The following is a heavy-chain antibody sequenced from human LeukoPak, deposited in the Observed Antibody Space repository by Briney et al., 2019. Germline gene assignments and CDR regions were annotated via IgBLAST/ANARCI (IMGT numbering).Heavy chain of an antibody. CDR2: IKKDGSEK. D-gene: IGHD3-3*01. J-gene: IGHJ6*03. CDR1: GFTFSSYW. V-gene: IGHV3-7*03. Sequence: GSLRLSCAVSGFTFSSYWMSWVRQAPGEGVEWVANIKKDGSEKYYVDSVKGRFTISRDNAKTSLYLLMNSLRSDDTAVYYCARSLLITYYDFWSAKNSYYYYMDVWGKGTTVTVSS. CDR3: ARSLLITYYDFWSAKNSYYYYMDV.